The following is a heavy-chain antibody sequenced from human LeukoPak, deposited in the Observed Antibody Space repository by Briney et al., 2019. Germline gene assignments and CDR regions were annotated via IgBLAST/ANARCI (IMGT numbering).Heavy chain of an antibody. Sequence: PSETLSLTCTVSGGSISSHYWSWIRQPPGKGLEWIGYIYYGGSTNYNPSLKSRVTISVDTSKNQFSLKLSSVTAADTAVYYCARVTREMATIIGWFDPWGQGTLVTVSS. CDR1: GGSISSHY. J-gene: IGHJ5*02. CDR3: ARVTREMATIIGWFDP. V-gene: IGHV4-59*11. D-gene: IGHD5-24*01. CDR2: IYYGGST.